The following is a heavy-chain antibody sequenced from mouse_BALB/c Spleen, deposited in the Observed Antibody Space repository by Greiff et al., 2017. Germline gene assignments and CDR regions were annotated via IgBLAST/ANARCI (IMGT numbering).Heavy chain of an antibody. V-gene: IGHV5-6-5*01. CDR2: ISSGGST. Sequence: EVMLVESGGGLVKPGGSLKLSCAASGFTFSSYAMSWVRQTPEKRLEWVASISSGGSTYYPDSVKGRFTISRDNARNILYLQMSSLRSEDTAMYYCARGKEYDYDGAWFAYWGQGTLVTVSA. CDR3: ARGKEYDYDGAWFAY. CDR1: GFTFSSYA. D-gene: IGHD2-4*01. J-gene: IGHJ3*01.